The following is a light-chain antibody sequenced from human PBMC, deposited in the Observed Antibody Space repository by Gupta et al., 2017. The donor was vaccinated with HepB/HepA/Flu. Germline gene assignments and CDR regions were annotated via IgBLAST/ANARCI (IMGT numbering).Light chain of an antibody. CDR2: SSS. CDR3: QQSYNTPLT. Sequence: DIQMTQSPSSLSASVGDTVTITCRASQSIYNFLNWYEQKPGKAPKLVIYSSSTLHKGVPSRFSGSGSGTDFALTISSLQPEDFAIYYCQQSYNTPLTFGGGTKVEI. J-gene: IGKJ4*01. CDR1: QSIYNF. V-gene: IGKV1-39*01.